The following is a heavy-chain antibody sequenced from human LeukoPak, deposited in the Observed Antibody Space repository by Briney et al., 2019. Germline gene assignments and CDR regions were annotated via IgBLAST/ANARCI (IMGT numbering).Heavy chain of an antibody. V-gene: IGHV1-18*04. CDR1: GYTFTSYG. CDR3: ARDIPPGYCSGGSCYFDY. D-gene: IGHD2-15*01. CDR2: ISAYNGNT. Sequence: ASVKVSCTASGYTFTSYGISWGRQAPGQGLEWMGWISAYNGNTNYAQKLQGRVTMTKDTSKSTAYMELRSLRSDDTAVYYCARDIPPGYCSGGSCYFDYWGQGNLVTVSS. J-gene: IGHJ4*02.